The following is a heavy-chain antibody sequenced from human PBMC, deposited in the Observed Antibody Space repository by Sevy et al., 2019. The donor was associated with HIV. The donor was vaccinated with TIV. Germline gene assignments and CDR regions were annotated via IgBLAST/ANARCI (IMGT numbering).Heavy chain of an antibody. J-gene: IGHJ4*02. CDR3: ARVGVSYCTDDCYHRFDY. CDR1: GFTFSSYA. CDR2: ISYDGSKK. Sequence: GGSLRLSCAASGFTFSSYALLWVRQAPGKGLEWVSLISYDGSKKYYSDSVKGRFAISRDESKTTSFLQMNSLRSEDTAIYYCARVGVSYCTDDCYHRFDYWGRRTLVTVSS. D-gene: IGHD2-21*02. V-gene: IGHV3-30*09.